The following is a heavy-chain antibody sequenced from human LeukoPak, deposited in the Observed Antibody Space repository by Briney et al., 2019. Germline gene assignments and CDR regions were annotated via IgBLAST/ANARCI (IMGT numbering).Heavy chain of an antibody. CDR2: DYYSGSS. D-gene: IGHD3-10*01. V-gene: IGHV4-59*01. J-gene: IGHJ3*02. Sequence: PSETLSLTCTVSGGSITDYYWGWIRQPPGKGLEWIGYDYYSGSSNYNPSLKSRVTISVDTSKNQFSLKLTSVTTADTAVYYCAREGHYYASGSGAFDIWGQGTAITVSS. CDR1: GGSITDYY. CDR3: AREGHYYASGSGAFDI.